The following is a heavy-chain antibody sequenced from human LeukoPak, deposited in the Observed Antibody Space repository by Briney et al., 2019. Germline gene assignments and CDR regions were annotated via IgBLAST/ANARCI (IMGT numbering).Heavy chain of an antibody. Sequence: SVKVSSKASGGTFSSYAISWVRQAPGQGLEWMGRIIPIFGTANYAQKFQGRVTITTDESTSTAYMELSSLRSEDTAVYYCARGGKYSSLDDYWGQGTLVTVSS. CDR1: GGTFSSYA. D-gene: IGHD6-19*01. J-gene: IGHJ4*02. V-gene: IGHV1-69*05. CDR2: IIPIFGTA. CDR3: ARGGKYSSLDDY.